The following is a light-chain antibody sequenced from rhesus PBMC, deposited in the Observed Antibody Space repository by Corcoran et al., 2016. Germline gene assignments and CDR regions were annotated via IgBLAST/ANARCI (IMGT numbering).Light chain of an antibody. CDR3: QQHKTFPYS. Sequence: DIQMTQSPSSLSASVGDTVTITCQASQGISNYLAWYQQKSGQAPKVRMYGASTFQVGVPSRFSGSGSGTEFTLTISSLQAEDFATYYCQQHKTFPYSFGQGTKVEI. CDR1: QGISNY. CDR2: GAS. V-gene: IGKV1-25*01. J-gene: IGKJ2*01.